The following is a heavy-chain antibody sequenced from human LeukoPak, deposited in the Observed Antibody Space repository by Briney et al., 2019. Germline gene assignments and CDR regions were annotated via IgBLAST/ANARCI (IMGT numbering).Heavy chain of an antibody. V-gene: IGHV3-48*01. CDR1: GFTFNSYS. Sequence: GGSLRLSCVGSGFTFNSYSMNWVRQAPGKGLEWVSYISSSCNTVYYADSVKGRFTISRDNAKNSLFLQMNSLRVEDTAVYYCARISPSAGDFWGQGTLVTVSS. CDR3: ARISPSAGDF. D-gene: IGHD6-13*01. CDR2: ISSSCNTV. J-gene: IGHJ4*02.